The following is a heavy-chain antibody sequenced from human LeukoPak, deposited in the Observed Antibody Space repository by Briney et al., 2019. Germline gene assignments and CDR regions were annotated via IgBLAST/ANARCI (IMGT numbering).Heavy chain of an antibody. CDR3: ARSGPIAVAGVDY. V-gene: IGHV4-4*07. J-gene: IGHJ4*02. CDR2: IYSSGNT. Sequence: PSETLSLTCIVSGGSISSYYWSWIRQPAGKGLEWIGRIYSSGNTNYTPSLKSRVTISVDKSKNQFSLKLSSVTAADTAVYYCARSGPIAVAGVDYWGQGTLVTVSS. CDR1: GGSISSYY. D-gene: IGHD6-19*01.